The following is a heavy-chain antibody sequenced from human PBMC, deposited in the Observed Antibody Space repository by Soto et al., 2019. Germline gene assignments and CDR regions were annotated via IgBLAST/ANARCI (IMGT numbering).Heavy chain of an antibody. V-gene: IGHV1-69*01. CDR3: ARGTLELAFFFDY. J-gene: IGHJ4*02. Sequence: QVQLVQSGAEVKKPGSSVKVSCKASGGTFSSYAISWVRQAPGQGLEWMGGIIPIFGTANYAQKFPGRVTITADESTSTAYMELSSLRSEDTDVYSCARGTLELAFFFDYWGQGTLVTVSS. D-gene: IGHD1-26*01. CDR1: GGTFSSYA. CDR2: IIPIFGTA.